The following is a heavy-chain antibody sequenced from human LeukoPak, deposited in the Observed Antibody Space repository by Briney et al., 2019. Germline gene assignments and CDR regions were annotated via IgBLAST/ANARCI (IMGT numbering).Heavy chain of an antibody. CDR3: ARESCSGGSCYGHNNWFDP. D-gene: IGHD2-15*01. CDR2: IYYSGST. CDR1: GGSISNFY. V-gene: IGHV4-59*01. Sequence: SETLSLTCTVSGGSISNFYWSWIRQPPGKGLEWIGYIYYSGSTNYNPSLKSRVTISVDTSKNQISLKLSSVTTADTAVYYCARESCSGGSCYGHNNWFDPWGQGTLVTVSS. J-gene: IGHJ5*02.